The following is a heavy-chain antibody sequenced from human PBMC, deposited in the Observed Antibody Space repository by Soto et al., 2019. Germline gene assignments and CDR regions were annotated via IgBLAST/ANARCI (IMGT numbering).Heavy chain of an antibody. CDR3: TMVDNYVTPTPQDV. V-gene: IGHV1-18*01. CDR2: ISPYSGNT. D-gene: IGHD3-16*01. J-gene: IGHJ6*04. CDR1: GYIFVNYG. Sequence: QVQLVQSGDEVRKPGSSVKVSCKASGYIFVNYGIAWVRQAPGQGLEWMGWISPYSGNTRYASKVQGRLTMTTATSTSTAKMNLGSLTSDETAVYYCTMVDNYVTPTPQDVWGKATTVTVSS.